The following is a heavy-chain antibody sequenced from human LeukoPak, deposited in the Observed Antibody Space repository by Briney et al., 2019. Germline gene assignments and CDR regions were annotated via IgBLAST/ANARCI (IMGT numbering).Heavy chain of an antibody. V-gene: IGHV3-23*01. CDR2: ISGSAGST. CDR1: GFTFSSYA. D-gene: IGHD1-26*01. Sequence: GGSLRLSCAASGFTFSSYAMTWVRQAPGKGLECVSAISGSAGSTYYADSVRGRFTISRDNFRNTLYLQMNSLRAEDTAVYYCAKRYLGASGSYNLDYWGQGTPVTVSS. J-gene: IGHJ4*02. CDR3: AKRYLGASGSYNLDY.